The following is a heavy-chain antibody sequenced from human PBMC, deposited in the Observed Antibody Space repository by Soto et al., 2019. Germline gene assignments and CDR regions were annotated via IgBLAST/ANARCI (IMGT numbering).Heavy chain of an antibody. CDR1: GYTFNSYG. CDR2: IRVKNGNT. V-gene: IGHV1-18*01. D-gene: IGHD2-21*02. J-gene: IGHJ3*02. Sequence: QVQLVQSGGEVKKPGASVKVSCKASGYTFNSYGISWVRQAPGQGLEWMGWIRVKNGNTNYAQNFQGRFTMTTDTSTSTAYMERRSLRSDDTAVYYCARGPTVGDIWGQGTMVTVSS. CDR3: ARGPTVGDI.